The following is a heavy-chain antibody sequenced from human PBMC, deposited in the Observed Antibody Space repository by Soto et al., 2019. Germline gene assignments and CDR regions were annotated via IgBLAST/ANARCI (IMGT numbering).Heavy chain of an antibody. CDR1: GFTFSDYY. CDR2: ISSSSSYT. Sequence: GGSLRLSCAASGFTFSDYYMSWIRQAPGKGLEWVSYISSSSSYTNYADSVKGRFTISRDNAKNSLYLQMNSLRAEDTAVYYCERERSEHHSRGYLNWFDPWGKXTLGTVSS. J-gene: IGHJ5*02. V-gene: IGHV3-11*05. D-gene: IGHD3-22*01. CDR3: ERERSEHHSRGYLNWFDP.